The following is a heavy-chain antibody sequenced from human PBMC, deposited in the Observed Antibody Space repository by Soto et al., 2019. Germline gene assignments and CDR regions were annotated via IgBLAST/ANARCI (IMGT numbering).Heavy chain of an antibody. CDR1: GGTFSSYA. J-gene: IGHJ5*02. CDR2: IIPIFGTA. D-gene: IGHD6-13*01. CDR3: ARDAGIVAAAGERNWFDP. V-gene: IGHV1-69*01. Sequence: QVQLVQSGAEVQKPGSSVKVSCKASGGTFSSYAISWVRQAPGQGLEWMGGIIPIFGTANYAQKFQGRVTITADESTSTAYMELSSLRSEDTAVYYCARDAGIVAAAGERNWFDPWGQGPLVTVSS.